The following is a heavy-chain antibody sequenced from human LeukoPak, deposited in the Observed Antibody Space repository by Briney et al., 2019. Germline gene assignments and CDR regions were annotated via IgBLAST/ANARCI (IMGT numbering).Heavy chain of an antibody. CDR1: GYTFTGFY. Sequence: GASVKVSCKASGYTFTGFYMHWVRQAPGQGFEWMGWINPNTGGTDYAQKFQGRVTMTRDTSINTAYMELSGLTSDDTAVYYCASYPRYSSSPPFDYWGQGILVTVSS. J-gene: IGHJ4*02. D-gene: IGHD6-6*01. V-gene: IGHV1-2*02. CDR2: INPNTGGT. CDR3: ASYPRYSSSPPFDY.